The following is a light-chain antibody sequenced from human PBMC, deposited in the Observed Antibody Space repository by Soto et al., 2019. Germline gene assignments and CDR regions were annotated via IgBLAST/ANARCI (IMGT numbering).Light chain of an antibody. J-gene: IGLJ3*02. CDR1: RIGSTS. V-gene: IGLV3-21*04. Sequence: SYELAQPPSVSVAPGKTATITCGGERIGSTSVHWYRQRPGQAPEMVISYDDNRPSGIPERFSGSNSGNTATLTISGVEAGDEADYHCQVRDSVSGHRVFGGGTKLTVL. CDR3: QVRDSVSGHRV. CDR2: YDD.